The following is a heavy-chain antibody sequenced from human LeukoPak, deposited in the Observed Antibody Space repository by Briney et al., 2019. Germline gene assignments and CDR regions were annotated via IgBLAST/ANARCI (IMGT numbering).Heavy chain of an antibody. D-gene: IGHD4-23*01. CDR2: IYYSGST. CDR1: GGSISSYY. J-gene: IGHJ5*02. V-gene: IGHV4-59*12. Sequence: NASETLSLTCTVSGGSISSYYWSWIRQPPVKELEWIGYIYYSGSTNYNPSLKSRVTISVDTSKNQFSLKLSSVTAADTAVYYCATTTVVTPYYWFDPWGQGTLVAVSS. CDR3: ATTTVVTPYYWFDP.